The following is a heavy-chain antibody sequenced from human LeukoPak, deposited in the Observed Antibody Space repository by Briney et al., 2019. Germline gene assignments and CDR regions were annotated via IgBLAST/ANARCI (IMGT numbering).Heavy chain of an antibody. CDR1: GFTFSICA. V-gene: IGHV3-23*01. CDR3: AKADGSYKTLIDY. Sequence: GGSLRLSCAASGFTFSICAMNWVRQAPGKGLEWVSGMSGSGSSTYYADSVKGRFTVSRDSSKNTVYLQMNSLRAEDTAKYYCAKADGSYKTLIDYWGQGTLVTVSS. D-gene: IGHD3-10*01. J-gene: IGHJ4*02. CDR2: MSGSGSST.